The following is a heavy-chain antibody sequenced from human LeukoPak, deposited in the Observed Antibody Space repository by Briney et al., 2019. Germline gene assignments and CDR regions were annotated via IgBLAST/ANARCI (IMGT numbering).Heavy chain of an antibody. CDR3: ARAGGGDWYDY. J-gene: IGHJ4*02. CDR2: ISSNGGST. D-gene: IGHD2-21*02. V-gene: IGHV3-64*01. CDR1: GFTFSSYA. Sequence: GGSLRLSCAASGFTFSSYAMYWVRQAPGKGLEYVSAISSNGGSTYYANSVKGRFTISRDNSKNTLYIQMGSLRAEDMAVYYCARAGGGDWYDYWGQGTLVTVSS.